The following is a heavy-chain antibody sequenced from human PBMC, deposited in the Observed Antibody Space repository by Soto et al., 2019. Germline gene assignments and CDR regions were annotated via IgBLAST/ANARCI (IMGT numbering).Heavy chain of an antibody. V-gene: IGHV3-33*01. CDR1: GFTFSSYG. Sequence: QVQLVESGGGVVQPGRSLRLSCAASGFTFSSYGMHWVRQAPGKGLEWVAVIWYDGSNKYYADSVKGRFTISRDNSKNPLYLQMNSLRAEDKAVYYCARDPGFLGRGVTYFYYHMDVWRKGTTVTVSS. D-gene: IGHD3-10*01. J-gene: IGHJ6*03. CDR3: ARDPGFLGRGVTYFYYHMDV. CDR2: IWYDGSNK.